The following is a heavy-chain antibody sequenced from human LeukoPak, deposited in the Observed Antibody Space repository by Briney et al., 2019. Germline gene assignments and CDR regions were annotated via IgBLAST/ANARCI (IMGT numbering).Heavy chain of an antibody. CDR2: VTPSGGST. CDR3: AKDIVVVPAAYVDY. V-gene: IGHV3-23*01. J-gene: IGHJ4*02. Sequence: GGSLRLSCAGSGFTFSASGMNWVRQAPGKGLEWVSGVTPSGGSTYYADSVKGRFTISRDNSKNTLYLQMNSLRAEDTAVYYCAKDIVVVPAAYVDYWGQGTLVTVSS. D-gene: IGHD2-2*01. CDR1: GFTFSASG.